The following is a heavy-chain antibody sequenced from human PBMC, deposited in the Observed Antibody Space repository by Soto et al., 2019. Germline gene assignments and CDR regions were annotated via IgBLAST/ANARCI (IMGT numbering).Heavy chain of an antibody. CDR2: IYYSGST. CDR3: ARHPIASNVLRFLEWLSDFDY. J-gene: IGHJ4*02. CDR1: GGSISSSSYY. V-gene: IGHV4-39*01. D-gene: IGHD3-3*01. Sequence: SETLSLTCTVSGGSISSSSYYWGWIRQPPGKGLEWIGSIYYSGSTYYNPSLKSRVTISVDTSKNQFSLKLSSVIAADTAVYYCARHPIASNVLRFLEWLSDFDYWGQGTLVTVSS.